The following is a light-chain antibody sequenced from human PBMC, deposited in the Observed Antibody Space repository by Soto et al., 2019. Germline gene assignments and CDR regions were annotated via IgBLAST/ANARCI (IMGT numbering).Light chain of an antibody. Sequence: DIPMTQSPSSVSASVGDIVTITCRASQGISSCLAWYQQKPGKAPKLLSYGEGSLQRGVPSRFRGSVAWTEFTLTISSRQPEDFGSYYGQQANSFALAFGGGNKVEI. V-gene: IGKV1-12*01. CDR2: GEG. J-gene: IGKJ4*01. CDR3: QQANSFALA. CDR1: QGISSC.